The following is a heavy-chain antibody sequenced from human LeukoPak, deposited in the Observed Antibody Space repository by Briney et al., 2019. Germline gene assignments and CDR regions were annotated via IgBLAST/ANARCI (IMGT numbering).Heavy chain of an antibody. D-gene: IGHD6-19*01. CDR3: ARHSVAASDY. Sequence: PSETLSLTCTVSGGSISNYFWNWIRQSPGKGLEWIGYIYYSGSTNYNPSLKSRVTISVDASKNQFSLNLTSVTAADTAVYYCARHSVAASDYWGQGTLATVSS. J-gene: IGHJ4*02. CDR1: GGSISNYF. V-gene: IGHV4-59*01. CDR2: IYYSGST.